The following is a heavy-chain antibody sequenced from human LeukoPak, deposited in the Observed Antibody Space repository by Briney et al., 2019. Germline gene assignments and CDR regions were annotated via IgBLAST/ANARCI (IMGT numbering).Heavy chain of an antibody. CDR2: INHSGST. D-gene: IGHD3-22*01. CDR1: GGSFSGYY. J-gene: IGHJ3*02. V-gene: IGHV4-34*01. Sequence: PSETLSLTCAVYGGSFSGYYWSWIRQPPGKGLEWIGEINHSGSTNYNPSLKSRVTISVDTSKNQFSLKLSSVTAADTAVYYCARGVSGSVLDHAFDIWGQGTMVTVSS. CDR3: ARGVSGSVLDHAFDI.